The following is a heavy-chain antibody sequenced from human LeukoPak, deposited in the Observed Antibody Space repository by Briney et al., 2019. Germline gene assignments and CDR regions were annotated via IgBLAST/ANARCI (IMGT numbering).Heavy chain of an antibody. J-gene: IGHJ4*02. CDR3: TRHSPYSSGWNGYSDY. V-gene: IGHV4-59*01. CDR2: IYYSGST. D-gene: IGHD6-19*01. CDR1: GGSISSYY. Sequence: SETLSLTCTVSGGSISSYYWSWIRQPPGKGLEWIGYIYYSGSTNYNPSLKSRVTISVDTSKNQFSLKLSSVTAADTAVYYCTRHSPYSSGWNGYSDYWGQGTLVTVSS.